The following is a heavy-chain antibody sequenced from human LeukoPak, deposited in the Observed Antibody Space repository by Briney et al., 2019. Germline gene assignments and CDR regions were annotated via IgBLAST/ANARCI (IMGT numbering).Heavy chain of an antibody. CDR1: GGSISSYY. J-gene: IGHJ3*02. CDR2: IYYSGST. Sequence: PSETLSLTCTVSGGSISSYYWSWIRQPPGKGLEWIGYIYYSGSTNYNPSLKSRVTISVDTSKNQFSLKLSSVTAADTAVYYCARFDAAWRYCGGDCAALDAFDIWGQGTMVTVSS. D-gene: IGHD2-21*02. CDR3: ARFDAAWRYCGGDCAALDAFDI. V-gene: IGHV4-59*01.